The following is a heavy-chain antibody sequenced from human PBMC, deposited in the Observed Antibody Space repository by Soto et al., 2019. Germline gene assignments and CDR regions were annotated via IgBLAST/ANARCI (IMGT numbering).Heavy chain of an antibody. CDR1: GFGFSSHG. V-gene: IGHV3-33*01. J-gene: IGHJ5*01. CDR2: IVRDGSEK. Sequence: QVQLVESGGGVVQPGRSLRLSCAASGFGFSSHGMHWVRQAQGKGLEWLAVIVRDGSEKFYADSVRGRFTISRDNSKNTLYLEMNSLRAEDTAVYYCARDDDYDDNGLDSWGQGTLVTVSS. CDR3: ARDDDYDDNGLDS. D-gene: IGHD4-17*01.